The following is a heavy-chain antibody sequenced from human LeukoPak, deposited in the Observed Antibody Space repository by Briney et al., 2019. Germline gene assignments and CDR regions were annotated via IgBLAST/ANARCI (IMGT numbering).Heavy chain of an antibody. CDR2: IYSGGST. CDR1: GXTVSSNY. J-gene: IGHJ4*02. V-gene: IGHV3-66*01. D-gene: IGHD5-18*01. Sequence: GGSLRLSCAASGXTVSSNYMSWVRQAPGKGLEWVSLIYSGGSTYYADSVKGRFTISRDNSKNTLYLQMNSLRAEDTAVYYCARDGDTGFDYWGQGTLVTVSS. CDR3: ARDGDTGFDY.